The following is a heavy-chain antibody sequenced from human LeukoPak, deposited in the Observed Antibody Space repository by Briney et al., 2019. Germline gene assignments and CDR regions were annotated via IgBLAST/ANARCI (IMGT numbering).Heavy chain of an antibody. D-gene: IGHD2-15*01. CDR2: ISGSGGST. CDR3: AKPEGEVVTPYDAFDI. J-gene: IGHJ3*02. V-gene: IGHV3-23*01. CDR1: GFTFSSYA. Sequence: GGSLRLSCAASGFTFSSYAMSCVRQAPGKGLEWVSAISGSGGSTYYADSVKGRFTISRDNSKNTLYLQMNSLRAEDTAVYYCAKPEGEVVTPYDAFDIWRQGTMVTVSS.